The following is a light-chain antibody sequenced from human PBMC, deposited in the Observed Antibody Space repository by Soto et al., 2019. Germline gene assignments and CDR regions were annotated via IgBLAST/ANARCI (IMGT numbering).Light chain of an antibody. Sequence: DIQMTQSPSTLSASVGDRVTFTCRASQSIGNRLAWYQQKPGKGPKFLIYDASSLQSGVPSRFSGRGSGTDFTLTISRLEPEDFAVYYCQQYGSSGTFGQGTKVDI. V-gene: IGKV1-5*01. CDR2: DAS. J-gene: IGKJ1*01. CDR1: QSIGNR. CDR3: QQYGSSGT.